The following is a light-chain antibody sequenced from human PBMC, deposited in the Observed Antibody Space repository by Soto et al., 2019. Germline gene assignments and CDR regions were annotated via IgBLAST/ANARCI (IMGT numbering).Light chain of an antibody. V-gene: IGKV4-1*01. CDR1: QSVLYRSNNKNY. CDR3: QQYYKTPWT. Sequence: DIVMTQSPDSLAVSLGERATINCKSSQSVLYRSNNKNYLAWYQHKPGQPPKLLIYWASTRESGVPDLFSGSGSGTDFTLTISSLQAEDVAVYYCQQYYKTPWTFGQGTKVDIK. CDR2: WAS. J-gene: IGKJ1*01.